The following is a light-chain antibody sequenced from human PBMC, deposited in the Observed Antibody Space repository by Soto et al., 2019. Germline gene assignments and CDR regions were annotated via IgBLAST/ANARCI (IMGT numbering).Light chain of an antibody. Sequence: EIVLTQSPATLSLSPGERATLSCRASQSVRSYLAWYQQKPGQAPRLLIYDTFNRATGIPARFSGSGSGTDFTLTISSLEPEDFAVYYCQQHSNWLLTFGGGTKVEIK. CDR3: QQHSNWLLT. J-gene: IGKJ4*01. CDR2: DTF. V-gene: IGKV3-11*01. CDR1: QSVRSY.